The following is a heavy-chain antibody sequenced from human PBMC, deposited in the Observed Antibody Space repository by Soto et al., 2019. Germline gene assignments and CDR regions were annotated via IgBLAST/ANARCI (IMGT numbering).Heavy chain of an antibody. CDR1: GYTFTSYG. Sequence: ASVKVSCKASGYTFTSYGISWVRQAPRQGLEWMGWISANTGNTHYAQKFQGRVTITADKSTSTAYMELSSLRSEDTAVYYCARDGVYSNYGSPELGVMDVWGKGTTVTVSS. J-gene: IGHJ6*03. V-gene: IGHV1-18*01. CDR3: ARDGVYSNYGSPELGVMDV. D-gene: IGHD4-4*01. CDR2: ISANTGNT.